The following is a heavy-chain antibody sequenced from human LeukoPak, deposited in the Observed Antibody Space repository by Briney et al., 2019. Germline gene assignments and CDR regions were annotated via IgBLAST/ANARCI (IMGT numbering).Heavy chain of an antibody. J-gene: IGHJ4*02. Sequence: GGSLRLSCAASGFTFSDYAMNWVRQAPGKGLEWVSSVSGSGGSTYYADSVKGRFTISRDNSKNTLYLQMNSLRAEDTAVYYCAKSVAAAGPNDYWGQGTLVTVSS. CDR3: AKSVAAAGPNDY. CDR2: VSGSGGST. CDR1: GFTFSDYA. D-gene: IGHD6-13*01. V-gene: IGHV3-23*01.